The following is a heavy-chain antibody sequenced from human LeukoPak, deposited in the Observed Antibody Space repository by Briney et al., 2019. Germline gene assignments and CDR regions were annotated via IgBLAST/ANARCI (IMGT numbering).Heavy chain of an antibody. V-gene: IGHV3-30*18. D-gene: IGHD2-8*01. Sequence: PGGSLRLSCAASGFTFSSYGMHWVRQAPGKGLEWVAAISYDGSNKYYADSVKGRFTISRDNSKNTLYLQMNSLRAEDTAVYYCAKDSRWGDCTNGVCYTPPEEYYYYGMDVWGQGTTVTVSS. CDR1: GFTFSSYG. J-gene: IGHJ6*02. CDR3: AKDSRWGDCTNGVCYTPPEEYYYYGMDV. CDR2: ISYDGSNK.